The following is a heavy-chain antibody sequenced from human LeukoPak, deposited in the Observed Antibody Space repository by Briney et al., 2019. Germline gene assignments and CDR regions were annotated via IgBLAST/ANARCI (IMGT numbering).Heavy chain of an antibody. Sequence: GGSLRLSCAASGFTFSSYAMHWVRQAPGKGLEWVAVISYDGSNKYYADSVKGRFTISRDNSKNTLYLQMNSLRAEDTAVYYCARVITMVRGVITPYYYYYYMDVWGKGATVTISS. CDR1: GFTFSSYA. D-gene: IGHD3-10*01. V-gene: IGHV3-30*14. CDR3: ARVITMVRGVITPYYYYYYMDV. CDR2: ISYDGSNK. J-gene: IGHJ6*03.